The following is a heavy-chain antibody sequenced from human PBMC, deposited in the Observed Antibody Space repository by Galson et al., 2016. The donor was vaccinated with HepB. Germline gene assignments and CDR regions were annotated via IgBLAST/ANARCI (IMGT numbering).Heavy chain of an antibody. CDR2: INRNGVTT. Sequence: SLRLSCAASGSTFSNYAMTWVRLAPGKGLEWVSYINRNGVTTYYADSLKGRFTISRDNSKSTLYLLMDSLRVEDTAIYYCAKTPYSDSSHYYIYFDYWGLGTLVTVSS. V-gene: IGHV3-23*01. D-gene: IGHD3-22*01. J-gene: IGHJ4*02. CDR1: GSTFSNYA. CDR3: AKTPYSDSSHYYIYFDY.